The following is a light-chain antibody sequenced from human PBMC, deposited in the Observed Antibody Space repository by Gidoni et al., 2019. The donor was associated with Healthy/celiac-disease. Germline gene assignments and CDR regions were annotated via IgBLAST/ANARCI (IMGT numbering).Light chain of an antibody. CDR3: QQYGSSPQD. J-gene: IGKJ2*01. CDR2: GAS. Sequence: EIVLTQSPGTLSLSTGERATLSCRASQSVSSSYLAWYQQKPGQAPRLLIYGASSRATGIPDRFSGSGSGTDFTLTISRLEPEDFAVYYCQQYGSSPQDFGQGTKLEIK. V-gene: IGKV3-20*01. CDR1: QSVSSSY.